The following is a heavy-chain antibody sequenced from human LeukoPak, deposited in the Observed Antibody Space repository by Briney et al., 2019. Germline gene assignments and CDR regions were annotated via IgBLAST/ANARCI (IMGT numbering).Heavy chain of an antibody. V-gene: IGHV3-21*01. D-gene: IGHD2-15*01. Sequence: GGSLRLSCAASGFPFTIYNMNWVSQAPGKRLEWVSSISDSSSYIYYADSVKGRFTISRDNAKNSLYLQMNSLRAEDTAVYYCARDLILADNGGSSAHDSWGQGTLVTVSS. CDR1: GFPFTIYN. CDR3: ARDLILADNGGSSAHDS. CDR2: ISDSSSYI. J-gene: IGHJ4*02.